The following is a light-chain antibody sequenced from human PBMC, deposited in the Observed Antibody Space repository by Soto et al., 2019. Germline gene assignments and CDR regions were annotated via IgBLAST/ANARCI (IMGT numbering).Light chain of an antibody. CDR3: QQYDSLPPFT. V-gene: IGKV1-33*01. CDR2: DAS. J-gene: IGKJ3*01. CDR1: QDIGNH. Sequence: DIQMTQSPSSLSASVGDRVTITCQASQDIGNHLNWYQQKPGKAPRFLIYDASNLETGVPSTFSGSGSGTYFTFTISSLQPEDIATYYCQQYDSLPPFTFGPGTKVDIK.